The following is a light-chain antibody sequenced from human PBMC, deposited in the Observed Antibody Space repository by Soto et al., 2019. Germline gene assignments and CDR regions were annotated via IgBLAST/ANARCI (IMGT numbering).Light chain of an antibody. CDR2: EGT. Sequence: QSALTQPASVTGSPGQSITISCTGTRSDVGSFNLVSWYQQHPGKAPKLMIYEGTKRPSGISNRFSGSKSGNTASLTISGLQADDEADYYCSSYAGATTYVFGTGTKVTVL. V-gene: IGLV2-23*01. J-gene: IGLJ1*01. CDR1: RSDVGSFNL. CDR3: SSYAGATTYV.